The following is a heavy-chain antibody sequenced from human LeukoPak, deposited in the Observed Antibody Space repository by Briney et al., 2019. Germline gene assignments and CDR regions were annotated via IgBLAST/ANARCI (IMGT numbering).Heavy chain of an antibody. CDR3: VLAMSGALTD. Sequence: PSETLSLICAVSGGSFWGHYGTWIRQTPGKGLEWIGEVNYIGITDYNPSLKSRVTISIDTSRDQFSLNLASVTAADTGIYYCVLAMSGALTDWGQGTRVAVSS. CDR1: GGSFWGHY. J-gene: IGHJ4*02. D-gene: IGHD2-8*02. CDR2: VNYIGIT. V-gene: IGHV4-34*01.